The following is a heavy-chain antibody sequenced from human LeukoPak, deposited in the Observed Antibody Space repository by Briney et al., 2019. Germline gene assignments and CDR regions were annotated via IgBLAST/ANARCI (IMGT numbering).Heavy chain of an antibody. CDR1: GFTFSDYY. CDR3: ARDGAKEGYSYGDY. J-gene: IGHJ4*02. V-gene: IGHV3-11*06. CDR2: ISSSSSYT. D-gene: IGHD5-18*01. Sequence: GGSLRLSCAASGFTFSDYYMSWIRQAPGKGLEWVSYISSSSSYTNYADSVKGRFTISRDNAKNSLYLQMNGLRAEDTAVYYCARDGAKEGYSYGDYWGQGTLVTVSS.